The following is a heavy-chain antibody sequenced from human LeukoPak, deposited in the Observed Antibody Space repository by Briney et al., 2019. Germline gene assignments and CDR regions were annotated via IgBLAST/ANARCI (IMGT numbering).Heavy chain of an antibody. D-gene: IGHD6-13*01. V-gene: IGHV4-34*01. CDR2: INHSGST. Sequence: SETLSLTCTVSGGSISSYYWSWIRQPPGKGLEWIGEINHSGSTNYNPSLKSRVTISVDTSKNQFSLKLSSVTAADTAVYYCARRSRGWAAAGVDYWGQGTLVTVSS. CDR1: GGSISSYY. J-gene: IGHJ4*02. CDR3: ARRSRGWAAAGVDY.